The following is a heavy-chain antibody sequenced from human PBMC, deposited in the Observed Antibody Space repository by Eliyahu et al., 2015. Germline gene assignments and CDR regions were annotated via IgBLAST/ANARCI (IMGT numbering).Heavy chain of an antibody. CDR1: GFXXTTYA. J-gene: IGHJ4*02. Sequence: EVQLLESGGGLVQPGGSLRLSXSASGFXXTTYAVSWVRQAPGKGLEWVSGISASGDNTYYADSVKGRFTISRDNSKNTLYLQMNSLRAEDTAVYYCAKEDSSGWSGDFDYWGQGTLVTVSS. D-gene: IGHD6-19*01. V-gene: IGHV3-23*01. CDR3: AKEDSSGWSGDFDY. CDR2: ISASGDNT.